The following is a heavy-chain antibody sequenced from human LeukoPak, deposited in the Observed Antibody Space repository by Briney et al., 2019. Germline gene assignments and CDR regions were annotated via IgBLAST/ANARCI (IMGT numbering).Heavy chain of an antibody. D-gene: IGHD3-10*01. CDR3: ARETMVRGVTGLLYLDY. V-gene: IGHV1-69*06. CDR2: IIPIFGTA. Sequence: GASVKVSCKASGGTFSSYAISWVRQAPGQGLEWMGGIIPIFGTANYAQKFRGRVTIAADKSTRTAYMELSSLRSEDTAVYYCARETMVRGVTGLLYLDYWGQGTLVTVSS. CDR1: GGTFSSYA. J-gene: IGHJ4*02.